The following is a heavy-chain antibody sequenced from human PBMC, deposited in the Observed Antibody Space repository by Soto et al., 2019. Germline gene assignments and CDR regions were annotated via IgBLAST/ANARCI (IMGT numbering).Heavy chain of an antibody. CDR1: GYTFTSYA. V-gene: IGHV1-3*01. CDR3: ARVANYDILTGPFDY. Sequence: ASVKVSCKASGYTFTSYAMHWVRQAPGQRLEWMGWINAGNGNTKYSQKFQGRVTITRDTSASTAYMELSSLRSEDTAVYYCARVANYDILTGPFDYWGQGTLVTVSS. J-gene: IGHJ4*02. CDR2: INAGNGNT. D-gene: IGHD3-9*01.